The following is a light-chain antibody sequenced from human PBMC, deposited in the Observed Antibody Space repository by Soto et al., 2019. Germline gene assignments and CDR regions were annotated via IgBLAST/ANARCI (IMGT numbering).Light chain of an antibody. V-gene: IGKV3-11*01. CDR2: DAS. CDR1: QSVGSF. CDR3: QHRSNWLGT. J-gene: IGKJ3*01. Sequence: EIVSTQSPATLSLSGGERATLSCRASQSVGSFLAWYQQKSGQAPRLLIYDASNRAPGIPARFSGSGSGTDFTLTISSLEPEDFAVYYCQHRSNWLGTFGPGTKVDIK.